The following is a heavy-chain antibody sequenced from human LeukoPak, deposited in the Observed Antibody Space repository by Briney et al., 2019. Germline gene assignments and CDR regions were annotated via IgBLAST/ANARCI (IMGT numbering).Heavy chain of an antibody. J-gene: IGHJ4*02. V-gene: IGHV4-30-2*01. CDR2: IFHTGHT. D-gene: IGHD3-10*01. Sequence: KPSETLSLTCAVSGGSISSGDFPWSWIRQPPGKGLEWIGYIFHTGHTSYNPSLKSRVTISVDMSKNQLSLRLTSVTAADTAVYYCARGFYGAGSHFDYWGQGTLVTVSS. CDR1: GGSISSGDFP. CDR3: ARGFYGAGSHFDY.